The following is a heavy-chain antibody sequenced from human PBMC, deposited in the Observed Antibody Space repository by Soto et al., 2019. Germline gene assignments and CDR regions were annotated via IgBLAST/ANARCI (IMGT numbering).Heavy chain of an antibody. CDR3: ARGGVKFVSYDYYYYYYMDV. D-gene: IGHD3-16*01. CDR1: AYTFTSYD. CDR2: MNPNSGNT. V-gene: IGHV1-8*01. J-gene: IGHJ6*03. Sequence: ASVKVSCKASAYTFTSYDINWVRQATGQGLEWMGWMNPNSGNTGYAQKFQGRVTMTRNTSISTAYMELSSLRSEDTAVYYCARGGVKFVSYDYYYYYYMDVWGKGTTVTVSS.